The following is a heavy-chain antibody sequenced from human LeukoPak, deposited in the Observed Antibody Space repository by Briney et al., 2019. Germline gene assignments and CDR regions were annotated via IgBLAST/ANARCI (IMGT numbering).Heavy chain of an antibody. V-gene: IGHV4-4*02. Sequence: SGTLSLTCAVSGGSISSSYWWSWVRQPPGKGLEWIGEVYHSVSTNYYPSLKSRVTISIEKSKNQFSLKLSYVTAADTAVYYCAGAYCGGDCYSGRAFDIWGQGTMVTVSS. CDR3: AGAYCGGDCYSGRAFDI. CDR2: VYHSVST. D-gene: IGHD2-21*02. CDR1: GGSISSSYW. J-gene: IGHJ3*02.